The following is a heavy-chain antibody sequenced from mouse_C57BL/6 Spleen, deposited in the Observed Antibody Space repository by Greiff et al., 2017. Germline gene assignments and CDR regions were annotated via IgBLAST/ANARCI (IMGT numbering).Heavy chain of an antibody. CDR3: ARYISPYYDYDAMDY. CDR1: GFTFTDYY. Sequence: EVHLVESGGGLVQPGGSLSLSCAASGFTFTDYYMSWVRQPPGKALEWLGFIRNKANGYTTEYSASVKGRFTISRDNSQSILYLQMNALRAEDSATYYGARYISPYYDYDAMDYWGQGTSVTVSS. CDR2: IRNKANGYTT. J-gene: IGHJ4*01. V-gene: IGHV7-3*01. D-gene: IGHD1-1*02.